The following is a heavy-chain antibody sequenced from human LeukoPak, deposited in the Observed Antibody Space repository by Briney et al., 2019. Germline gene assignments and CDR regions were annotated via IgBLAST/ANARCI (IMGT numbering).Heavy chain of an antibody. D-gene: IGHD3-3*01. CDR1: AGAISSYY. Sequence: SETLSRTCTVSAGAISSYYWSWIRQPPGKRLEWIGHIYYSGSTNYNPSLKSRVTISVDTSKNQFSLKLSSVTAADTAVYYCASRSSIWSGYQDTLYYFDSWGQGTLVTVSS. J-gene: IGHJ4*02. CDR2: IYYSGST. V-gene: IGHV4-59*01. CDR3: ASRSSIWSGYQDTLYYFDS.